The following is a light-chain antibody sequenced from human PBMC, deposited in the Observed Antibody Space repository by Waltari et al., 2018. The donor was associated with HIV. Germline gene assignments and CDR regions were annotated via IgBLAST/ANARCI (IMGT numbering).Light chain of an antibody. CDR3: SSYTSTSTVYV. CDR2: AVS. V-gene: IGLV2-14*03. Sequence: QSALTQRASESASPGQSTPITCPGTSSDDRRHHSVSRYQLPPGKAPKRMIYAVSSRPSGVYNRFSGSKSDNTASLTISGLQAEDEADYYCSSYTSTSTVYVFVTGTEVTVL. J-gene: IGLJ1*01. CDR1: SSDDRRHHS.